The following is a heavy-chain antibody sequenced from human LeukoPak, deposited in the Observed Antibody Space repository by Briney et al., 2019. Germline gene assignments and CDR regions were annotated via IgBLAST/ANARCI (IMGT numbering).Heavy chain of an antibody. D-gene: IGHD3-22*01. CDR2: FDPEDGET. J-gene: IGHJ1*01. V-gene: IGHV1-24*01. CDR3: ATVSYYYDSSGYPGYFQH. Sequence: VKVSCKVSEYTLTELSMHWVRKAPGKGLEWMGGFDPEDGETICAEKFQGRVSMTDDTSTDIAYMELSSLRSEDTAMYYCATVSYYYDSSGYPGYFQHWGQGTLV. CDR1: EYTLTELS.